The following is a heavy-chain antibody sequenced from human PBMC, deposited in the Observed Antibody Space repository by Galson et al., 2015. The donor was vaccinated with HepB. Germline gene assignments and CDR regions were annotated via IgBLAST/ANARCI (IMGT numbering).Heavy chain of an antibody. Sequence: ETLSLTCTVSGGSISSSSYYWGWIRQPPGKGLEWIGSIYYSGSTYYNPSLKSRVTISVDTSKNQFSLKLSSVTAADTAVYYCATGFSDLRYFDWSIADGMDVWGQGTTVTVSS. CDR3: ATGFSDLRYFDWSIADGMDV. J-gene: IGHJ6*02. CDR2: IYYSGST. CDR1: GGSISSSSYY. D-gene: IGHD3-9*01. V-gene: IGHV4-39*01.